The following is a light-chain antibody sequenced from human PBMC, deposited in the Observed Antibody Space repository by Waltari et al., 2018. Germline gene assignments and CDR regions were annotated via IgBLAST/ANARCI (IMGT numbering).Light chain of an antibody. Sequence: QSALTQPASVSGSPGQSITISCTGTSSDIGGYNYVPWYQQVPGKAPKLIIYDVSNRPSGVSSRFSGSESGNTASLTISGLQAEDEANYYCSSYIDSSTLELFGGGTSLTVL. J-gene: IGLJ2*01. CDR3: SSYIDSSTLEL. V-gene: IGLV2-14*03. CDR1: SSDIGGYNY. CDR2: DVS.